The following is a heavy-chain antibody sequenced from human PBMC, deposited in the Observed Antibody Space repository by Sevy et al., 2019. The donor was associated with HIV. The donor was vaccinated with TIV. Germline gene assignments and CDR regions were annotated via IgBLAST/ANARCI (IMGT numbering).Heavy chain of an antibody. CDR1: GYTFTGYY. CDR2: INPSSGGT. V-gene: IGHV1-2*02. Sequence: GESLKISCKASGYTFTGYYLHWVRQAPGQGLEWMGWINPSSGGTKYAEKFQGRVTMTRDTSITTTYMELRRLSSDDTAVYYCARWPVQYVDAFDFWGQGTMVTVSS. CDR3: ARWPVQYVDAFDF. J-gene: IGHJ3*01. D-gene: IGHD1-1*01.